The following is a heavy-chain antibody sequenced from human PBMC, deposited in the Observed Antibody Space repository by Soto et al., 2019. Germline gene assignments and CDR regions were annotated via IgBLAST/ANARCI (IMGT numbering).Heavy chain of an antibody. Sequence: GSLRLSCAASGFTFSSYAMHWVRQAPGKGLEWVAVISYDGSNKYYADSVKGRFTISRDNSKNTPYLQMNSLRAEDTAVYYWARALGGGYGDYGVGYYYYGMDVWGQGTTVTVSS. CDR2: ISYDGSNK. CDR1: GFTFSSYA. D-gene: IGHD4-17*01. CDR3: ARALGGGYGDYGVGYYYYGMDV. V-gene: IGHV3-30-3*01. J-gene: IGHJ6*02.